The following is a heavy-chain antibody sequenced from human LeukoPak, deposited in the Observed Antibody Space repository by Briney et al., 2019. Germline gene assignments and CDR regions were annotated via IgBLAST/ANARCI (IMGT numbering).Heavy chain of an antibody. CDR1: GFTFSSYG. CDR3: ARELNGGKSRGVDY. J-gene: IGHJ4*02. V-gene: IGHV3-30*03. D-gene: IGHD4-23*01. Sequence: GGSLRLSCAASGFTFSSYGMHWVRQAPGKGLEWVAVISYDGSNKYYADSVKGRFTISRDNSNNTLYLQMNSLRAEDTAVYYCARELNGGKSRGVDYWGQGTLVTVSS. CDR2: ISYDGSNK.